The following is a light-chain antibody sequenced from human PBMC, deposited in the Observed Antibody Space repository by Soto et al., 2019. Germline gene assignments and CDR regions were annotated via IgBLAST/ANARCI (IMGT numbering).Light chain of an antibody. V-gene: IGLV4-69*01. CDR3: QTWGTAIHDVV. J-gene: IGLJ2*01. Sequence: QLVLTQSPSASASLGASVKLTCTLSSGLNSYAIAWHQQQPEKGPRYLMKLNSDGSHSKGDGIPDRFSGSTSGTERHLTISSLQSEDEADYYCQTWGTAIHDVVFGGGTKLTVL. CDR2: LNSDGSH. CDR1: SGLNSYA.